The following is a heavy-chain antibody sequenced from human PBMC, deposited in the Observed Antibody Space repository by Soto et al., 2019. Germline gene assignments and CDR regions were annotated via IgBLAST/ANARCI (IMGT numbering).Heavy chain of an antibody. CDR2: ISGGGGNT. CDR3: AKDRGAGARFSGIAVAGIPS. CDR1: GFTFSSYA. V-gene: IGHV3-23*01. D-gene: IGHD6-19*01. J-gene: IGHJ5*02. Sequence: EVQLLESGGGLVQPGGSLRLSCAASGFTFSSYAMSWVRQTPGKGLEWVSGISGGGGNTYYADSVTGRFTISRDNSRNTLYLQMNSLRAADTATYYCAKDRGAGARFSGIAVAGIPSWGQGTLVTVSS.